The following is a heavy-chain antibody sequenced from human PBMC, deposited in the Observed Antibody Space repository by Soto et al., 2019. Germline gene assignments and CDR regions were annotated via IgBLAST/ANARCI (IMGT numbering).Heavy chain of an antibody. D-gene: IGHD2-15*01. CDR3: ARGPYCSGGSCYNDLYYYYYMDV. V-gene: IGHV4-30-4*08. J-gene: IGHJ6*03. CDR2: IHHSGSI. CDR1: GGSISSDYYH. Sequence: LSLTCTVSGGSISSDYYHWTWIRQSPERGLEWIGYIHHSGSILYNPSLKSRVTISVDTSKNQFSLHLSSVTAADTAVYYCARGPYCSGGSCYNDLYYYYYMDVWGKGTTVTVSS.